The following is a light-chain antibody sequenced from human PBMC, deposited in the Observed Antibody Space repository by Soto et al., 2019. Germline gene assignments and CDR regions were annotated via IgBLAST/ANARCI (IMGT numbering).Light chain of an antibody. J-gene: IGKJ1*01. V-gene: IGKV1-5*01. CDR3: QQYYRYPWT. CDR2: DVS. Sequence: GDSVTMPCRARHNISTSLAWYQHKPGKAPTLLMFDVSNLESGVPSRFSGSGSGTDFTLTISDMQPDDFATYYCQQYYRYPWTFGQGTKVDI. CDR1: HNISTS.